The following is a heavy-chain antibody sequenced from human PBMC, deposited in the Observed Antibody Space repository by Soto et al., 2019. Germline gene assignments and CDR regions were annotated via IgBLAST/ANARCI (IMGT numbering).Heavy chain of an antibody. Sequence: QVQLVQSGAEVTKPGSSVKVSCKASGGTFSSYAISWVRQAPGQGLEWMGGIIPIFGTANYAQKFQGRVTITRDDATSXSXXXLSSLRSEETAFYYFANLGLCLGELSLYWGPFDIWGQGTMVTVSS. J-gene: IGHJ3*02. CDR2: IIPIFGTA. V-gene: IGHV1-69*01. D-gene: IGHD3-16*02. CDR3: ANLGLCLGELSLYWGPFDI. CDR1: GGTFSSYA.